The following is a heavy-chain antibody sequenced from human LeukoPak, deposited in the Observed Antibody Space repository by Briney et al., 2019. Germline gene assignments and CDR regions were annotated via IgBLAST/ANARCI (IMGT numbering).Heavy chain of an antibody. CDR3: ARGENSKTYPVSGY. J-gene: IGHJ4*02. V-gene: IGHV3-30*03. D-gene: IGHD2/OR15-2a*01. CDR1: GFTFSSYG. CDR2: ISSDGSSK. Sequence: GGSLRLSCAASGFTFSSYGMHWVRQAPGRGLEWVAVISSDGSSKYYIDSVKGRFTISRDNSKNTLFLQMNSLRAEDTAVYYCARGENSKTYPVSGYWGQGTLVTVSS.